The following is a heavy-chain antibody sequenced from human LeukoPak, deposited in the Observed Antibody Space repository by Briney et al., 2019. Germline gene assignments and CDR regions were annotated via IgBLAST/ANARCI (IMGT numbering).Heavy chain of an antibody. V-gene: IGHV6-1*01. D-gene: IGHD1-1*01. CDR2: TYYRSKWYN. J-gene: IGHJ4*02. Sequence: SQTLSLTCAISGDSVSSNSAAWDWIRQSPSRGLEWLGRTYYRSKWYNDDAGSVKSRITINQDTSKNKFSLQLNSVTREDTAVYYCARDQQREGGFDYWGQGTLVTVSS. CDR3: ARDQQREGGFDY. CDR1: GDSVSSNSAA.